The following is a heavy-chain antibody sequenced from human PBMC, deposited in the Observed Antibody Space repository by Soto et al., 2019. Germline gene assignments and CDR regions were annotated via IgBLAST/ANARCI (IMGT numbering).Heavy chain of an antibody. J-gene: IGHJ4*02. D-gene: IGHD4-4*01. Sequence: QVQLVESGGGVVQPGRSLRLSCETSGFTFRFFDMHWVRQAPGKGLEWVAMISRDGSNKDYGDSVKGRFTISRDNSKNTLYLQMNSLGGEDTAVYYCAKDAYTPSRTTPHDSGGLDHWGRGTLVTVSS. CDR2: ISRDGSNK. CDR3: AKDAYTPSRTTPHDSGGLDH. V-gene: IGHV3-30*18. CDR1: GFTFRFFD.